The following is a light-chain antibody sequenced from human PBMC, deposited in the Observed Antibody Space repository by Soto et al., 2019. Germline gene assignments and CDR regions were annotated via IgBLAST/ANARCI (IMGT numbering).Light chain of an antibody. Sequence: AIQMTQSPSSLSASVGDRVTITCWASQDIRNNLDWYQRKPGKAPNLLIYAASSFQSGVSSRFSGSGSGTDFTLTISSLQPEDSATYYCLQDYNFPYTFGRGTKLEIK. CDR1: QDIRNN. CDR3: LQDYNFPYT. J-gene: IGKJ2*01. CDR2: AAS. V-gene: IGKV1-6*01.